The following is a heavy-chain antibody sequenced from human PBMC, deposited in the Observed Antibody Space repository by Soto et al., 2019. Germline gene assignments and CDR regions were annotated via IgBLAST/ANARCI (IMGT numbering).Heavy chain of an antibody. D-gene: IGHD6-6*01. CDR2: ISWQSGSI. CDR3: AKDMFSSSSAATVDY. Sequence: EVQLVESGGGLAQPGRSLRLSCAASGFIFDDYAMHWVRQAPGKGLEWVSGISWQSGSIRYADSVKGRFTISRDNAKNSLYHQMNSLRVEDTALYYCAKDMFSSSSAATVDYWGQGTLVTVSS. J-gene: IGHJ4*02. CDR1: GFIFDDYA. V-gene: IGHV3-9*01.